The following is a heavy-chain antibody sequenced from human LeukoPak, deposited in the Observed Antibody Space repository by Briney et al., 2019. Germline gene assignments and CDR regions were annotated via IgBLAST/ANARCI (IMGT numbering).Heavy chain of an antibody. J-gene: IGHJ4*02. CDR2: IYYSGNT. CDR3: ARTRYYYNSRSYGAPYYFDY. Sequence: SETLSLTCTVSGASISGYYWGWMRQPPGKGLEFIGYIYYSGNTNYNPSLKGRVTISVDTSKNQFSLKLSSVTAADTAVYYCARTRYYYNSRSYGAPYYFDYWGQGTLVTVSS. D-gene: IGHD3-10*01. V-gene: IGHV4-59*08. CDR1: GASISGYY.